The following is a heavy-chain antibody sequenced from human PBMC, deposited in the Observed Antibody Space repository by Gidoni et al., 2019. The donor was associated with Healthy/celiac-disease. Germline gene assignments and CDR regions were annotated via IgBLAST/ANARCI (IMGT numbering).Heavy chain of an antibody. CDR2: TYYRSKWYN. V-gene: IGHV6-1*01. D-gene: IGHD2-21*01. CDR1: GDSVSSNSAA. J-gene: IGHJ4*02. CDR3: ARDGDSVMGGVDY. Sequence: QVQLQQSGPGLVKPSQTLSLTCAISGDSVSSNSAAWNWIRQYPARGVARLGRTYYRSKWYNDYAVSVKSRITINPDTSKNQFSLQLNSVTPEDTAVYYCARDGDSVMGGVDYWGQGTLVTVSS.